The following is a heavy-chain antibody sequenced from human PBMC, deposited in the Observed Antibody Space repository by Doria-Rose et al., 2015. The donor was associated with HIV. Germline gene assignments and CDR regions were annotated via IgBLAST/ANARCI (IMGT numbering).Heavy chain of an antibody. J-gene: IGHJ4*02. CDR3: ARIKSSRWYHKYYFDF. Sequence: QITLKESGPVLVKPTETLTLTCTVSGVSLSSPGMGVSWIRQPPGKALEWLANIFSDDESSYKTSLKSRRTISRGTSKSQVVLTMTDMDPVDTATYYCARIKSSRWYHKYYFDFWGQGTLVIVSA. CDR1: GVSLSSPGMG. CDR2: IFSDDES. D-gene: IGHD6-13*01. V-gene: IGHV2-26*01.